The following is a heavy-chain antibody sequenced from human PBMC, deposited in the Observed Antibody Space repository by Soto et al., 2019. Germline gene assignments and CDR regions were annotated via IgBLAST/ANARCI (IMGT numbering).Heavy chain of an antibody. CDR3: ARSSGNYVTLDY. D-gene: IGHD1-26*01. Sequence: SETLSLTCSVSGASISYNYWNWVRQVPGKGLEWIAYMYYSGSTKYNPSLKSRVTISGDTSKNQVSLSLTSVTAADTGMYYCARSSGNYVTLDYWGEGTLVT. V-gene: IGHV4-59*01. CDR2: MYYSGST. CDR1: GASISYNY. J-gene: IGHJ4*02.